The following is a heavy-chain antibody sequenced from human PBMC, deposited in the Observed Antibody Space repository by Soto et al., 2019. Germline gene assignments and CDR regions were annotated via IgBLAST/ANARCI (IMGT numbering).Heavy chain of an antibody. J-gene: IGHJ5*02. D-gene: IGHD6-6*01. CDR2: IFYSGST. Sequence: ETLSLTCTVSGGSISSSSYYWGWIRQPPGKGLEWIGSIFYSGSTYYNPSLKSRVTISVDTSKNQFSLKLSSVTAADTAVYYCARERPDGARLDPWGQGTLVTVSS. CDR1: GGSISSSSYY. V-gene: IGHV4-39*07. CDR3: ARERPDGARLDP.